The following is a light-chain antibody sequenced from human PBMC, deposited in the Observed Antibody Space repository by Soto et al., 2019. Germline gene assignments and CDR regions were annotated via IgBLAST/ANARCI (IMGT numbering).Light chain of an antibody. V-gene: IGKV2-30*01. CDR1: QGLVYIDGNTY. CDR2: KVS. CDR3: MQGTHFGVT. Sequence: DVVMTQSPLSLPVTLGQPASISCRSSQGLVYIDGNTYLSWFQQRPGQSPRRLIYKVSNRDSGVPDRFSGSGSGTDFTLKISRVEAEDVGVYYCMQGTHFGVTFGPGTKVDIK. J-gene: IGKJ3*01.